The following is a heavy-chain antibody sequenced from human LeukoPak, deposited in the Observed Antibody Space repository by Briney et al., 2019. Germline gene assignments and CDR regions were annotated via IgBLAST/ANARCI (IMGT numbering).Heavy chain of an antibody. V-gene: IGHV5-51*01. CDR2: IYPGDSDT. Sequence: GESLKISCKGSGDSFTSYWIAWVRQMPGKGLEWMGIIYPGDSDTRYSPSFEGHVTISADKSISTAYLQWGSLKASDTAMYYCARRKAVAVVTYFDYWGQGTLVTVSS. CDR3: ARRKAVAVVTYFDY. CDR1: GDSFTSYW. J-gene: IGHJ4*02. D-gene: IGHD6-13*01.